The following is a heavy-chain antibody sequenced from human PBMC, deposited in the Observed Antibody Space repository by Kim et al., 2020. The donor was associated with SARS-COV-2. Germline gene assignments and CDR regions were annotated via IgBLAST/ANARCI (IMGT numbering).Heavy chain of an antibody. Sequence: GGSLRLSCAASGFTFSIYGIHWVRQASGKGLEWVALISSDGSIKVYADSVKGRFAVSRDNSKNTLYLQMNSLRADDTAVYYCARDESMAQLDYRGQGTLVTVSS. CDR3: ARDESMAQLDY. CDR2: ISSDGSIK. CDR1: GFTFSIYG. V-gene: IGHV3-33*05. J-gene: IGHJ4*02.